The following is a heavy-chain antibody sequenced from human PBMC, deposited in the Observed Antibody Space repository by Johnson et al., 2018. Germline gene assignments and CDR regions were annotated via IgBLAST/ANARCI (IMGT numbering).Heavy chain of an antibody. CDR2: VYYSGST. V-gene: IGHV4-59*01. D-gene: IGHD6-6*01. CDR1: GASISSYY. CDR3: AIDRFPKGQLDRNYYYGMDV. J-gene: IGHJ6*02. Sequence: QVQLQESGPGLVKPSETLSLTCTVSGASISSYYWSWIRQPPGKGLEWIGYVYYSGSTNYNPSLKSRVTISVDTSKNQFSLKLSSVTAADTAVYYSAIDRFPKGQLDRNYYYGMDVWGQGTTVTVSS.